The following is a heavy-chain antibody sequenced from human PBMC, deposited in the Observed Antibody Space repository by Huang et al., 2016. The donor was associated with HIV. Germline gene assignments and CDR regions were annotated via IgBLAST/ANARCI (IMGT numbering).Heavy chain of an antibody. Sequence: QILLIESGGGVVQPGRSLRLSCAASGFTFSSYGMHWVRQGPGKGLEWGGVKSCDEDNKYYADAVRGRFTNSRDNSKNTLYLQMNSLRIEDTAVYYCARGPIRFLAWLLNFDYWGQGALVTVSS. D-gene: IGHD3-3*01. J-gene: IGHJ4*02. CDR1: GFTFSSYG. CDR3: ARGPIRFLAWLLNFDY. CDR2: KSCDEDNK. V-gene: IGHV3-30*03.